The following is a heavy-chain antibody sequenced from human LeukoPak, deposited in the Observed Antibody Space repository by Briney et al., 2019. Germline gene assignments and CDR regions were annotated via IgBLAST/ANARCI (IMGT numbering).Heavy chain of an antibody. CDR1: GGSISSSSYY. CDR2: IYYSGST. J-gene: IGHJ4*02. D-gene: IGHD1-1*01. Sequence: PSETLSLTCTVSGGSISSSSYYWGWIRQPPGKGLERIGSIYYSGSTYYNPSLKSRVTISVDTSKNQFSLKLSSVTAADTAVYYCARVGTGPALGYWGQGTLVTVSS. V-gene: IGHV4-39*07. CDR3: ARVGTGPALGY.